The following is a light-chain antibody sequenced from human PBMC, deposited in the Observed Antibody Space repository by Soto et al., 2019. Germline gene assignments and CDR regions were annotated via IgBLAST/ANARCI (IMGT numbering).Light chain of an antibody. CDR1: QSVSNN. Sequence: EVVMTQSPATPSVSPGERVSLSCGASQSVSNNVAWYRQKPGQAPRLLIYGASTRATGVPARFTGSESGTEFTLTISGLQPDDFASYYCQQYYSSWTFGQGTKVDIK. CDR2: GAS. CDR3: QQYYSSWT. V-gene: IGKV3-15*01. J-gene: IGKJ1*01.